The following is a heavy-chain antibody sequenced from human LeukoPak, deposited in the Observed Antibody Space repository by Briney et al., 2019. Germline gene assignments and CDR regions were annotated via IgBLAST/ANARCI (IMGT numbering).Heavy chain of an antibody. Sequence: GRSLRLSCAASGFTFSSYAMHWVRQAPGKGLEWVAVISYDGSNKYYADSVKGRFTISRDNAKNTLYLQMNSLRAEDTAVYYCVSGSGYYLDYWGQGTLVTVSS. V-gene: IGHV3-30*04. CDR2: ISYDGSNK. CDR3: VSGSGYYLDY. D-gene: IGHD3-22*01. CDR1: GFTFSSYA. J-gene: IGHJ4*02.